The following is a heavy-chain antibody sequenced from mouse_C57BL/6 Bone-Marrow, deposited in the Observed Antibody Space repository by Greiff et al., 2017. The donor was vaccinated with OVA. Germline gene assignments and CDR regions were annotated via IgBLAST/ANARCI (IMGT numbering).Heavy chain of an antibody. Sequence: VQLQQSGPVLVKPGASVKMSCKASGYTFTDYYMNWVKQSHGKSLEWIGVINPYNGGTSYNQKFKGKATLTVDKSASTAYMELNSLTSEDSAVYYCARGSYYGNPSWFAYWGQGTLVTVSA. CDR3: ARGSYYGNPSWFAY. CDR2: INPYNGGT. D-gene: IGHD2-1*01. CDR1: GYTFTDYY. J-gene: IGHJ3*01. V-gene: IGHV1-19*01.